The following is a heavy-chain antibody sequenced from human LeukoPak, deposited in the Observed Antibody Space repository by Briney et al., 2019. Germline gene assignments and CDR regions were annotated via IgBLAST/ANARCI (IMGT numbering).Heavy chain of an antibody. D-gene: IGHD3-22*01. CDR2: IRYDGSNK. Sequence: PGGSLRLSCAASGFTFSSYGMHWVRQAPGKGLEWVAFIRYDGSNKYYADSVKGRFTISRDNSKNTLYLQMNSLRAEDTAVYYCAKDRIDDSSGYYYSPSFDYWGQGTLVTVSS. CDR1: GFTFSSYG. J-gene: IGHJ4*02. V-gene: IGHV3-30*02. CDR3: AKDRIDDSSGYYYSPSFDY.